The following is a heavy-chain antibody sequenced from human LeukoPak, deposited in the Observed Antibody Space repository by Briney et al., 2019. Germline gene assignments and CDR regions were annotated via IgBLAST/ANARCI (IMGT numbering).Heavy chain of an antibody. V-gene: IGHV1-24*01. Sequence: ASVKVSCKVSGYTLTELSMHWVRQAPGKGLEWMGGFDPEDGETIYAQKFQGRVTMTEDTSTDTAYMELSSLRSEDTAVYYCATPAVGVVITHDAFDIWGQGTMATVSS. CDR1: GYTLTELS. J-gene: IGHJ3*02. CDR3: ATPAVGVVITHDAFDI. D-gene: IGHD3-3*01. CDR2: FDPEDGET.